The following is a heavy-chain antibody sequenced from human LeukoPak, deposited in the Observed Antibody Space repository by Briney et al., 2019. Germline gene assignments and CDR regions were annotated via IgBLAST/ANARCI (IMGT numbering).Heavy chain of an antibody. CDR1: GYTFTSYD. D-gene: IGHD2-21*02. CDR2: MNPNSGNT. CDR3: ARGSGYVVVTAIPAFDI. J-gene: IGHJ3*02. Sequence: GASVKVSCKASGYTFTSYDINWVRQATGQGLEWMGWMNPNSGNTGYAQKFQGRVTMTRNTSISTAYMELSSLRSEGTAVYYCARGSGYVVVTAIPAFDIWGQGTMVTVSS. V-gene: IGHV1-8*01.